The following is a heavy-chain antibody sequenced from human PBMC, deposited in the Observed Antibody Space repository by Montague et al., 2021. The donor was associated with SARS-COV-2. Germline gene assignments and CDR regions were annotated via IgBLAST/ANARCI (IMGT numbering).Heavy chain of an antibody. CDR3: ARDYGDYSYYYGLDA. CDR1: GGSIRSGSYY. V-gene: IGHV4-61*02. Sequence: TLSLTCTVSGGSIRSGSYYWSWIRQPAGKGLEWIGCIYSSGSTNYNPSLKSRVTMSVDTSKNQFSLKVSSVTAADTAVYYCARDYGDYSYYYGLDAWGQGTTVTVSS. D-gene: IGHD4-17*01. CDR2: IYSSGST. J-gene: IGHJ6*02.